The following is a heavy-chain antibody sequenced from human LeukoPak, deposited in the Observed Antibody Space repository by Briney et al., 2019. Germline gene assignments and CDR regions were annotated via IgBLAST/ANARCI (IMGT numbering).Heavy chain of an antibody. J-gene: IGHJ2*01. Sequence: SETLSLTCAVSGGSISSYYWSWIRQPPGKGLEWIGYIYYSGSTNYNPSLKSRVTISVDTSKNQFSLKLSSVTAADTAVYYCARDPASIAAAGTSEWYFDLWGRGTLVTVSS. CDR1: GGSISSYY. CDR2: IYYSGST. D-gene: IGHD6-13*01. V-gene: IGHV4-59*01. CDR3: ARDPASIAAAGTSEWYFDL.